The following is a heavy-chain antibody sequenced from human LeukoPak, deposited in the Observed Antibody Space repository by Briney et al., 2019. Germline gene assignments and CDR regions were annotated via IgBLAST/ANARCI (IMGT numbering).Heavy chain of an antibody. CDR1: GYTFTSYA. D-gene: IGHD1-26*01. Sequence: EASVKVSCKASGYTFTSYAMHWVRQAPGQRLEWMGWINAGNGNTKYSQKFQGRVTITRDTSASTAYMELSSLRSEDTAVYYCARALERSQNPFKWELLSAFDIWGQGTMVTVSS. CDR2: INAGNGNT. J-gene: IGHJ3*02. V-gene: IGHV1-3*01. CDR3: ARALERSQNPFKWELLSAFDI.